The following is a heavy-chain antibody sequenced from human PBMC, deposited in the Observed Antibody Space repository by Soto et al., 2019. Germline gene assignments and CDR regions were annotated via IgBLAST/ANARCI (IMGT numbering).Heavy chain of an antibody. CDR2: IYPGDSDT. Sequence: GESLKISCKGYGYTFTDYWIGWVRQMPGKGLELIGLIYPGDSDTRYSPSFQGQVTISADKSISTAYLQWSSLKASDTAMYYCARPGYYDFWSGYSYGMDVWGQGTTVTVSS. D-gene: IGHD3-3*01. CDR1: GYTFTDYW. V-gene: IGHV5-51*01. J-gene: IGHJ6*02. CDR3: ARPGYYDFWSGYSYGMDV.